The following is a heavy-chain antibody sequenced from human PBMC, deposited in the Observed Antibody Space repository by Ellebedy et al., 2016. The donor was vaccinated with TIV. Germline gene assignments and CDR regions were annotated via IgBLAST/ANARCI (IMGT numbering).Heavy chain of an antibody. CDR2: INPNNGNT. V-gene: IGHV1-8*02. Sequence: AASVKVSCKASGYTFIGYYMHWVRQAPGQGLEWMGWINPNNGNTEYAQKFQGRVTMTRNTSISTAYMELSSLRSEDTAVYYCAGGSQFDPWGQGTLVTVSS. J-gene: IGHJ5*02. CDR3: AGGSQFDP. CDR1: GYTFIGYY.